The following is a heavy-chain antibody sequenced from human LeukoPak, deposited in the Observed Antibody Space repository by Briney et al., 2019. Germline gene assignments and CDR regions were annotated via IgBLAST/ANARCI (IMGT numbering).Heavy chain of an antibody. CDR3: AKDWNP. V-gene: IGHV3-30*02. CDR1: GFNFRSYG. J-gene: IGHJ5*02. CDR2: IRYDGSDK. D-gene: IGHD1-1*01. Sequence: PGGSLRLSCAASGFNFRSYGMHWVRQAPGKGLEWVAFIRYDGSDKYYADSVKGRFTISRDNSKNTLHLQMNSLRGEDTAVYYCAKDWNPWGQGTLVTVSS.